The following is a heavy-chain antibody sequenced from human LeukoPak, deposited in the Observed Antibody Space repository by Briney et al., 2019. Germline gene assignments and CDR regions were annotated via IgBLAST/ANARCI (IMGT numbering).Heavy chain of an antibody. CDR1: GFTFSTFW. V-gene: IGHV3-74*01. CDR3: VRDPPEWELPQDY. Sequence: GSLRLSCAASGFTFSTFWMHWVRQAPGKGLVWVSRINSDGGSTSYADSVKGRFTISRDNAKNTLYLQMNSLRAEDTAVYYCVRDPPEWELPQDYWGRGTLVAVSS. J-gene: IGHJ4*02. D-gene: IGHD1-26*01. CDR2: INSDGGST.